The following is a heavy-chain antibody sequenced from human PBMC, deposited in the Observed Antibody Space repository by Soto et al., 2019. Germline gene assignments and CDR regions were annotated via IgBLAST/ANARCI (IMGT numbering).Heavy chain of an antibody. D-gene: IGHD3-10*01. CDR3: ARGINYYESGDDAFDI. CDR2: MNHNSGNT. CDR1: GYTFTSYD. V-gene: IGHV1-8*01. Sequence: QVQLVQSGAAVKKPGASVKFSCKASGYTFTSYDINWVRQATGQGLEWMGWMNHNSGNTGYAQKFQGRVTMTRNTSISTAYMELSSLRSEDTAVYYCARGINYYESGDDAFDIWGQGTMVTVSS. J-gene: IGHJ3*02.